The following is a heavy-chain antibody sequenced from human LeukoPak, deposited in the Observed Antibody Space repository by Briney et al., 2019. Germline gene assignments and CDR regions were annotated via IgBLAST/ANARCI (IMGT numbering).Heavy chain of an antibody. Sequence: GGSLRLSCAASGFTFSRYWMSWVRQAPGKGLEWVSAISGSGGSTYYADSVKGRFTISRDNSKNTLYLQMNSLRAEDTAVYYCANDMSYRVDYWGQGTLVTVSS. CDR1: GFTFSRYW. CDR3: ANDMSYRVDY. J-gene: IGHJ4*02. V-gene: IGHV3-23*01. CDR2: ISGSGGST. D-gene: IGHD1-26*01.